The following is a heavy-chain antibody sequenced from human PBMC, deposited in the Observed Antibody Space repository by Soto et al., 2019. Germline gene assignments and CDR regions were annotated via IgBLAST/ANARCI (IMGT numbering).Heavy chain of an antibody. CDR2: IYPGVSDT. V-gene: IGHV5-51*01. J-gene: IGHJ4*02. D-gene: IGHD5-12*01. CDR3: ARLTGGTRRWLPVYFDY. Sequence: GESLKISCKGSGYSFTSYWIGWVRQMPGKGLEWMGIIYPGVSDTRYSPSFQGQVTISADKSISTAYLQWSSLKASDTAMYYCARLTGGTRRWLPVYFDYWGQGPLVTVSS. CDR1: GYSFTSYW.